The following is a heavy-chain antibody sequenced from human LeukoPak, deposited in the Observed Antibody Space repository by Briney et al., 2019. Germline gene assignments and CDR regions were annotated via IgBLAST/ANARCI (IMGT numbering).Heavy chain of an antibody. V-gene: IGHV3-7*03. J-gene: IGHJ4*02. D-gene: IGHD6-13*01. CDR3: ARDRYSSSWFTSD. CDR2: IKQDGSEK. Sequence: PGGSLRLSCAASGFTFSSYWMSWVRQAPGKGLEWVANIKQDGSEKYYVDSVKGRFTISRDNAKNSLYLQMNSLRAEDTAVYYCARDRYSSSWFTSDWGQGTLVTVSS. CDR1: GFTFSSYW.